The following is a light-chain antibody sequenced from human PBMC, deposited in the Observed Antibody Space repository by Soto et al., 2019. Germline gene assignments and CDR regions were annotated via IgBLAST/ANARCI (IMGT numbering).Light chain of an antibody. J-gene: IGKJ4*01. V-gene: IGKV1-9*01. Sequence: DIQLTQSPSFLSASLGDRVTITCRASQGIGSYLAWYQQKPGKAPRLLIYAASTLQRGVPSSFIGSGSETEFTLTISSLQAEDFATYYCQQLNNYPLTFGGGTKVEIK. CDR2: AAS. CDR3: QQLNNYPLT. CDR1: QGIGSY.